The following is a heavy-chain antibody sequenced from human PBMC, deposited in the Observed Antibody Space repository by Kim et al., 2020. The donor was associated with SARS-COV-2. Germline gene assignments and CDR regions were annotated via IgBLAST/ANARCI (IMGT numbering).Heavy chain of an antibody. D-gene: IGHD6-13*01. CDR3: ASIAGIAAAGTGWWFDP. Sequence: LKSRVTISVDTSKNQFSLKLSSVTAADTAVYYCASIAGIAAAGTGWWFDPWGQGTLVTVSS. V-gene: IGHV4-31*02. J-gene: IGHJ5*02.